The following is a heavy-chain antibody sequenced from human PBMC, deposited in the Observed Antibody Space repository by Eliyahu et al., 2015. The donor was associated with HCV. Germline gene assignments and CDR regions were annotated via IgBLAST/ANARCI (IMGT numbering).Heavy chain of an antibody. CDR3: ARGKWELLLGLPQPQYYFDC. V-gene: IGHV3-53*01. CDR1: GFTVSSTX. CDR2: IYSGGTT. J-gene: IGHJ4*02. Sequence: EVQLVESGGDLIQPGGSLXLSXXPSGFTVSSTXMSWVRQAPGKGLEWVSVIYSGGTTYYPDSVKGRFTISRDNSKNTVYLQMDSLRVEDTAFYYCARGKWELLLGLPQPQYYFDCWGQGTLVTVSS. D-gene: IGHD1-26*01.